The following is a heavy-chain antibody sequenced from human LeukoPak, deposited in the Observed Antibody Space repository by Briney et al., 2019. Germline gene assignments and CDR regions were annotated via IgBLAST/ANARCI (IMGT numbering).Heavy chain of an antibody. Sequence: WVRQAIRKKLVWVSCIKSDGSFTSIADSAKGRFTISRDNAKNPVYLQMNSLRAEDTAVYYCVRDNRSYNFDYWGQGTLVTVSS. D-gene: IGHD3-10*01. J-gene: IGHJ4*02. V-gene: IGHV3-74*01. CDR3: VRDNRSYNFDY. CDR2: IKSDGSFT.